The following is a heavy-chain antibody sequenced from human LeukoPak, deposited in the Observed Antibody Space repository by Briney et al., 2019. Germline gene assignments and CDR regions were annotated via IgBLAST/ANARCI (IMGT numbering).Heavy chain of an antibody. CDR3: ARDSVSSGYYGPGGGYYFDY. V-gene: IGHV1-18*01. J-gene: IGHJ4*02. CDR1: GYTFTSYG. Sequence: ASVKVSCKASGYTFTSYGISWVRQAPGQGLEWMGWISAYNGNTNYAQKLQGRVTMTTDTSTSTAYMELRSLRSDDTAVYYCARDSVSSGYYGPGGGYYFDYWGQGTLVTVSS. D-gene: IGHD3-22*01. CDR2: ISAYNGNT.